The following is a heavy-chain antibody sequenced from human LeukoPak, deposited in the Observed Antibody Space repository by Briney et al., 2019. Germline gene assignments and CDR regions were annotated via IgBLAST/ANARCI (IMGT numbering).Heavy chain of an antibody. Sequence: GGSLRLSCAAAGFTFSSYGMHWVRQAPGKGLEWVAAISYDGSDKSYADSVKGRFTISRDNSENTLYSQMNSLRAEDTAVYYCAKSPYVWGSYRSGIDHWGPGNLVTVSS. V-gene: IGHV3-30*18. J-gene: IGHJ5*02. CDR1: GFTFSSYG. CDR2: ISYDGSDK. CDR3: AKSPYVWGSYRSGIDH. D-gene: IGHD3-16*02.